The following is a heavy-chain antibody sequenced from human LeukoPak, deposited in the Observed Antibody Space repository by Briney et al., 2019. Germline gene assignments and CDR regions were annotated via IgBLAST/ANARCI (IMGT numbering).Heavy chain of an antibody. Sequence: GGSLRLSCAASGFPFSTFGMHWVRQAPGKGLEWVAAISYDGSVKYYPDSVKGRLTISRDNSRNTLYLQMTSLRAEDTAVYSGGKDRTVVGATSCYYSGLGALVTVSS. D-gene: IGHD1-26*01. CDR2: ISYDGSVK. CDR3: GKDRTVVGATSCYY. CDR1: GFPFSTFG. V-gene: IGHV3-30*18. J-gene: IGHJ4*02.